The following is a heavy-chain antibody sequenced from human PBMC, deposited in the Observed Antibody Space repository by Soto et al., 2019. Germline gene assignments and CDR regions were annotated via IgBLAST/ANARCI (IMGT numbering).Heavy chain of an antibody. J-gene: IGHJ6*02. V-gene: IGHV3-21*01. CDR3: ARGEGDIVVVPAAY. Sequence: GGSLRLSCAASGFTFSSYSMNWVRQAPGKGLEWVSSISSSSSYIYYADSVKGRFTISRDNAKNSLYLQMNSLRAEDTAVYYCARGEGDIVVVPAAYWGQGTTVTVSS. D-gene: IGHD2-2*01. CDR2: ISSSSSYI. CDR1: GFTFSSYS.